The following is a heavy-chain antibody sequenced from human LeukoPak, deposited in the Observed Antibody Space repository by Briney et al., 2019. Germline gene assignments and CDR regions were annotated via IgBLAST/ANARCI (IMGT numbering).Heavy chain of an antibody. Sequence: SETLSLTCTVTGGSISGYYWNWIRQSPGKGLEWIAYIYYTGNANYNPSLKSRVTISVDTSKNQISLILSSVTAADTAVYYCARRTYCSGGRCYGGNWFDPWGQGTLVTVSS. CDR1: GGSISGYY. CDR2: IYYTGNA. V-gene: IGHV4-59*08. D-gene: IGHD2-15*01. CDR3: ARRTYCSGGRCYGGNWFDP. J-gene: IGHJ5*02.